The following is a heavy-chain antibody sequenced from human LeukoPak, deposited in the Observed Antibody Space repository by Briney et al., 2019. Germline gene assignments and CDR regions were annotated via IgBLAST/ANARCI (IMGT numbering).Heavy chain of an antibody. CDR1: GYTFTSYY. Sequence: GASVKVSCKASGYTFTSYYMHWVRQAPGQGLEWMGIIDPSGGSTSYAQKLQGRVTMTTDTSTSTAYMELRSLRSDDTAVYYCASELANDAFDIWGQGTMVTVSS. CDR3: ASELANDAFDI. J-gene: IGHJ3*02. CDR2: IDPSGGST. V-gene: IGHV1-46*01.